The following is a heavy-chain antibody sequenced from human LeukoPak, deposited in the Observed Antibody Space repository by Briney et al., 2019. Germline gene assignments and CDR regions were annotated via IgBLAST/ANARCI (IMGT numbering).Heavy chain of an antibody. Sequence: GGSLRLSCTASGFSFTTYALGWVRQAPGKGLEWVSSLTATGRTTYYADSVKGRFTISRDNSKNTLYLQMNSLRADDTAVYYCAKVYRLDSSWSHFDYWGQGTLVTVSS. V-gene: IGHV3-23*01. CDR3: AKVYRLDSSWSHFDY. D-gene: IGHD6-13*01. CDR2: LTATGRTT. J-gene: IGHJ4*02. CDR1: GFSFTTYA.